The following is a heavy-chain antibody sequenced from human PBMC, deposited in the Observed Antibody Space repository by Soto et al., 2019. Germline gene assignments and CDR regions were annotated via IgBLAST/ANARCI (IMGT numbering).Heavy chain of an antibody. V-gene: IGHV3-30*18. CDR1: GFTFSSYG. Sequence: GSLRLSCAASGFTFSSYGMHWVRQAPGKGLERVAVISYDGSNKYYADSVKGRFTISRDNSKNTLYLQMNSLRAEDTAVYYCAKEGVAYCGGDCVGGYYYYYGMDVWGQGTTVTVSS. D-gene: IGHD2-21*02. J-gene: IGHJ6*02. CDR3: AKEGVAYCGGDCVGGYYYYYGMDV. CDR2: ISYDGSNK.